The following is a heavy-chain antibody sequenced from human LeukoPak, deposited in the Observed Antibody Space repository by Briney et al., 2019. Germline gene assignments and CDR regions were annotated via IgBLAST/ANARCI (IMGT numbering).Heavy chain of an antibody. Sequence: GGSLRLSCAASGFTFSSYGMSWVRQAPGKGLEWVSAISGSGGSTYYADSVKGRFTISRDNSKNTLYLQMNSLRAEDTAVYYCARVGSDTAMVYYFDYWGQGTLVTVSS. CDR2: ISGSGGST. CDR3: ARVGSDTAMVYYFDY. D-gene: IGHD5-18*01. V-gene: IGHV3-23*01. CDR1: GFTFSSYG. J-gene: IGHJ4*02.